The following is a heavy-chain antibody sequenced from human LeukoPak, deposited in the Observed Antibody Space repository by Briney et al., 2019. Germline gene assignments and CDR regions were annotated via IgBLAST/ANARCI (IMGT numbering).Heavy chain of an antibody. CDR2: IYPGDSDT. J-gene: IGHJ5*02. D-gene: IGHD3-22*01. Sequence: GESLKISCKGSGYSFTSYWIGWVRQMPGKGLEWMGIIYPGDSDTRYSPSFQGQVTISADKSISTAYLQWSSLKASDTAMYYCARQRHYYDSSGETWFDPWGQGTLVTVSP. CDR3: ARQRHYYDSSGETWFDP. CDR1: GYSFTSYW. V-gene: IGHV5-51*01.